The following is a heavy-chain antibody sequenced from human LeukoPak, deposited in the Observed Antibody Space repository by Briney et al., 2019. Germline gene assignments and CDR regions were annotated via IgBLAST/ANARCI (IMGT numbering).Heavy chain of an antibody. Sequence: PSETLSLTCAVYGGSFSGYYWSWIRQPPGKGLEWIGEINHSGSTNYNPSLKSRVTISVDTSKNQFSLKLSSVTAADTAVYYCPRLKSRLDGGYDYHVRSYGMDVWAKGPRSPSP. CDR1: GGSFSGYY. CDR3: PRLKSRLDGGYDYHVRSYGMDV. CDR2: INHSGST. V-gene: IGHV4-34*01. D-gene: IGHD5-12*01. J-gene: IGHJ6*02.